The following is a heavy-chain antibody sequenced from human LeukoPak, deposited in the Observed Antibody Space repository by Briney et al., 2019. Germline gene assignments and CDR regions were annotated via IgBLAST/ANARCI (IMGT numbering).Heavy chain of an antibody. J-gene: IGHJ3*02. D-gene: IGHD6-19*01. V-gene: IGHV3-21*01. CDR3: ARDGLVAVAGFGAFDI. Sequence: PGGSLRLSCAASGFTFSSYSMNWVRQAPGKGLEWVSSISSSSSYIYYADSVKGRFTISRYNAKNSLYLQMNSLRAEDTAVYYCARDGLVAVAGFGAFDIWGQGTMVTVSS. CDR2: ISSSSSYI. CDR1: GFTFSSYS.